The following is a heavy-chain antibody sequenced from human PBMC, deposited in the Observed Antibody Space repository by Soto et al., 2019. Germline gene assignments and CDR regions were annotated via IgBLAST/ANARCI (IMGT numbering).Heavy chain of an antibody. D-gene: IGHD3-10*01. CDR1: GGSINNYY. CDR3: ARQARGSSGTFDV. CDR2: IFHRGAT. J-gene: IGHJ3*01. V-gene: IGHV4-59*08. Sequence: QVQLQESGPGLVKPSETLSLTCTVSGGSINNYYWNWIRKSPGKGLEWIAYIFHRGATDYNPSLKSRVTMSVDTSKPQISLKLSSVTAADTAIYYCARQARGSSGTFDVWGQGTLVIVSS.